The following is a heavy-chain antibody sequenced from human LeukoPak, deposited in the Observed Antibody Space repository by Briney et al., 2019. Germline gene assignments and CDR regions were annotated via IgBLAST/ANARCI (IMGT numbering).Heavy chain of an antibody. CDR2: INSDGSSI. CDR3: ARVEGDSNCSSTSCYYYYYGMDV. D-gene: IGHD2-2*01. Sequence: GSLRLSCAASGFTFSSYWMHWVRQAPGKGLVWVSRINSDGSSISYADSVKGRFTISRDNAKNTLYLQMNSLRAEDTAVYYCARVEGDSNCSSTSCYYYYYGMDVWGQGTTVTVSS. CDR1: GFTFSSYW. V-gene: IGHV3-74*01. J-gene: IGHJ6*02.